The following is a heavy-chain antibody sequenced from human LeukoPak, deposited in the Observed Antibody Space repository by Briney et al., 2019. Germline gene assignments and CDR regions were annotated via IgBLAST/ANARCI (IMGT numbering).Heavy chain of an antibody. CDR2: TYYRSKWYN. Sequence: SQTLSLTCAISGDSVSSNSAAWNWIRQSPSRGLEWLGRTYYRSKWYNDYAVSVKSRITINPDTSKNQFYLQLNSVTHEDTAVYYCAREAPYDSSGYLYVNWFDPWGQGTLVTVSS. J-gene: IGHJ5*02. CDR1: GDSVSSNSAA. D-gene: IGHD3-22*01. V-gene: IGHV6-1*01. CDR3: AREAPYDSSGYLYVNWFDP.